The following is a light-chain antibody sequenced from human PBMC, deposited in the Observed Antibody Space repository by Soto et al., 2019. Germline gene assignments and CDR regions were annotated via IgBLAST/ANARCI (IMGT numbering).Light chain of an antibody. J-gene: IGKJ5*01. CDR3: HPYTTWTLTP. V-gene: IGKV3-15*01. Sequence: VVRPQTKATLSVSPGERATLSCRASQSVSSNLAWYQQKPGQAPRLLIYGASTRATGIPARFSGSGSGTEFTLTISSLQPEAFAVYYCHPYTTWTLTPFAQGTRLEIK. CDR1: QSVSSN. CDR2: GAS.